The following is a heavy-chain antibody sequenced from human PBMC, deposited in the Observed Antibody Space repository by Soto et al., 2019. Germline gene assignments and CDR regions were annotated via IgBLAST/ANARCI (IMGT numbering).Heavy chain of an antibody. J-gene: IGHJ4*02. CDR3: AKVPGDYYDSSGYYYYFDY. D-gene: IGHD3-22*01. Sequence: EVQLLESGGGLVQPGGSLRLSCAASGFTFSSYAMSWVRQAPGKGLEWVSAISGSGGSTYYADSVKGRFTISRDNSKNTLYLQINSLRAEDTAVYYCAKVPGDYYDSSGYYYYFDYWGQGTLVTVSS. CDR1: GFTFSSYA. CDR2: ISGSGGST. V-gene: IGHV3-23*01.